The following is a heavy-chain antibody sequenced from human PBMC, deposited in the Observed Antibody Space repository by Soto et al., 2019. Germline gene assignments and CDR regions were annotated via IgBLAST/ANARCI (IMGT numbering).Heavy chain of an antibody. Sequence: EVQLVESGGGLVKPGGSLRLSCSASGFTFSTYSMNWVRQAPGKGLEWVSSISSSSTYIYYADSVKGRFTISRDNAKNSLYLQMNSLRAEDTAVYYCARDYGSGSHFDYWGQGTLVTVSS. CDR1: GFTFSTYS. V-gene: IGHV3-21*01. CDR2: ISSSSTYI. D-gene: IGHD3-10*01. J-gene: IGHJ4*02. CDR3: ARDYGSGSHFDY.